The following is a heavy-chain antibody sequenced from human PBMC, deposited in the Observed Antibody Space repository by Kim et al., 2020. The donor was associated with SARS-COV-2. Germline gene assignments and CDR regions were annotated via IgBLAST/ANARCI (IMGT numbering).Heavy chain of an antibody. CDR3: ARGWSGWLSTYFDY. D-gene: IGHD3-10*02. V-gene: IGHV4-34*01. J-gene: IGHJ4*02. CDR2: INHSGST. CDR1: GGSFSGYY. Sequence: SETLSLTCAVYGGSFSGYYWSWIRQPPGKGLEWIGEINHSGSTNYNPSLKSRVTISVDTSKNQFSLKLSSVTAADTAVYYCARGWSGWLSTYFDYWGQGTLVTVSS.